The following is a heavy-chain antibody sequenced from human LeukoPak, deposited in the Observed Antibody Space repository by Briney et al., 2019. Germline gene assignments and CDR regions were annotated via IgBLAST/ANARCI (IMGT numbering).Heavy chain of an antibody. CDR2: IWYDGSNK. CDR1: GFTFSGYG. V-gene: IGHV3-33*01. Sequence: GGSLRLSCAASGFTFSGYGMHWVRQAPGKGLEWVAVIWYDGSNKYYADSVKGRFTISRDNSKNTLYLQMNSLRAEDTAVYYCARDPSMIVVVTLNFDYWGQGTLVTVSS. CDR3: ARDPSMIVVVTLNFDY. J-gene: IGHJ4*02. D-gene: IGHD3-22*01.